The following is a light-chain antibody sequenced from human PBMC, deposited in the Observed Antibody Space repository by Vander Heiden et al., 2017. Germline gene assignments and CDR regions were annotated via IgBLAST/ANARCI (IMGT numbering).Light chain of an antibody. CDR3: QQYYDNNPYT. CDR2: WAS. J-gene: IGKJ2*01. Sequence: IVMTQSPDSLAVSLGERATINCKSSRSLFYNPNNKNYLAWYQQKPGQPPSLLIAWASARESGVPDRFSGSGSGTDFTLTISILRAEDVAVYFCQQYYDNNPYTFGQGTKLELK. V-gene: IGKV4-1*01. CDR1: RSLFYNPNNKNY.